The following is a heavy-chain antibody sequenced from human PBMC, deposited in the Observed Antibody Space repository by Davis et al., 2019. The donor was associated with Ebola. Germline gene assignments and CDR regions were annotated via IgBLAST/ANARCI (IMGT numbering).Heavy chain of an antibody. CDR2: ISSSGSTI. D-gene: IGHD4/OR15-4a*01. J-gene: IGHJ2*01. Sequence: GESLKISCAASGFTFSDYYMRWIRQAPGKGLEWVSYISSSGSTIYYADSVKGRFTISRDNAKNSLYLQMNSLRAEDTAVYYCARDRLTAPLWYFDLWGRGTLVTVSS. CDR3: ARDRLTAPLWYFDL. CDR1: GFTFSDYY. V-gene: IGHV3-11*04.